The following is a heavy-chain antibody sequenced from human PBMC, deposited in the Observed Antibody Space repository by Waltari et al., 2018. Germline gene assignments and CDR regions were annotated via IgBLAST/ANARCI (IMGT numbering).Heavy chain of an antibody. Sequence: QVHLVQSGAEVKKPGASVKVSCKSSGYTFPSYDINWWRQATGQGLEWMGWMNPNSGNTGYAQKFQGRVTITRNTSISTAYMELSSLRSEDTAVYYCARGSVQSGSDYWGQGTLVTVSS. CDR2: MNPNSGNT. CDR3: ARGSVQSGSDY. J-gene: IGHJ4*02. V-gene: IGHV1-8*03. CDR1: GYTFPSYD. D-gene: IGHD1-1*01.